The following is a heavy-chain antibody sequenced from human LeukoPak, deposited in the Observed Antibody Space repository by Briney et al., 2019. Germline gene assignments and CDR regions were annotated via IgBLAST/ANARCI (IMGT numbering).Heavy chain of an antibody. V-gene: IGHV3-74*01. J-gene: IGHJ4*02. CDR3: ARGNGVVGIDY. CDR1: GFTFSSYW. CDR2: INSDGSST. D-gene: IGHD2-15*01. Sequence: GGSLRLSCAASGFTFSSYWMHWVRQAPGKGLVWVSRINSDGSSTSYADSVKGRFTISRDNAKNTLYLQMNSLRAEDTAVYYCARGNGVVGIDYWGQGTLVTVSS.